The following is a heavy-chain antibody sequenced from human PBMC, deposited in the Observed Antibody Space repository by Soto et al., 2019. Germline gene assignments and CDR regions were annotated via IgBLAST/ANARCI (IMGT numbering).Heavy chain of an antibody. V-gene: IGHV4-39*01. Sequence: SGTLPLTCTVSGGSISSSHYYWDWIRQPPGKGLEWIGSIYYGGTTYYNPSLKSRVTISVDTSNNQFSLKLTSVTAADPAVYYCVTYSTSSGSFDSWGQGTLVTVSS. D-gene: IGHD6-6*01. CDR3: VTYSTSSGSFDS. J-gene: IGHJ5*01. CDR2: IYYGGTT. CDR1: GGSISSSHYY.